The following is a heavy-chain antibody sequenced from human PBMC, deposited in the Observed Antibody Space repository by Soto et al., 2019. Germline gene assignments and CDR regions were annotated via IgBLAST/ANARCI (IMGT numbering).Heavy chain of an antibody. CDR1: GFTFSSYA. CDR3: ASRTSGWYFDY. V-gene: IGHV3-23*01. D-gene: IGHD6-19*01. J-gene: IGHJ4*02. Sequence: EVQLLESGGGLVQPGGSLRLSCTASGFTFSSYAMNWVRQAPGKGLEWVSVISGSGGSTYYADSVKGRFTISRDNYTNKRYLQMNSLRAEDTAVYYCASRTSGWYFDYWGQGTLVTFSS. CDR2: ISGSGGST.